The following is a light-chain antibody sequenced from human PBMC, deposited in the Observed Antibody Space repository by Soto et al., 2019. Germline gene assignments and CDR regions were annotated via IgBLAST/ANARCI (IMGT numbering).Light chain of an antibody. CDR3: HQYNTYWT. CDR1: QSIGYS. CDR2: DVS. V-gene: IGKV1-5*01. J-gene: IGKJ1*01. Sequence: DIQMTQSPSTLSASLGDRVTITCRASQSIGYSFAWYQQKPGKAPYLLISDVSSLERGVPSRSSGSGSGTEFTLTISSMQPDDFATYYCHQYNTYWTFGQGTKVDIK.